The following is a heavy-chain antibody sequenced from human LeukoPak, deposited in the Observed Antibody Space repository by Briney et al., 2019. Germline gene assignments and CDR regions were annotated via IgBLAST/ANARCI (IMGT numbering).Heavy chain of an antibody. CDR2: IIPIFGTA. CDR3: AREPTRASSGWFDY. V-gene: IGHV1-69*13. CDR1: GGTFSSYA. D-gene: IGHD6-19*01. Sequence: SVKVSCKASGGTFSSYAISWVRQAPGQGLEWMGGIIPIFGTANYAQKFQGRVTITADESTSTAYMELSSLRSEDTAMYYCAREPTRASSGWFDYWGQGTLVTVSS. J-gene: IGHJ4*02.